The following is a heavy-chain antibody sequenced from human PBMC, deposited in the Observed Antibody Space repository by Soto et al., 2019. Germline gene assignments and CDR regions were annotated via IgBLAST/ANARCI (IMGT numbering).Heavy chain of an antibody. CDR2: ISGSGGST. J-gene: IGHJ4*02. CDR1: GFTFSSYA. V-gene: IGHV3-23*01. Sequence: EVQLLESGGGLVQPGGSLRLSCAASGFTFSSYAMSWVRQAPGRGLEWGSVISGSGGSTYYADSVKGRFTISRDNSKTTRYLQMNSLGAEDTAVHYCAKRGSGSQFDYWGQGTLVTVSS. CDR3: AKRGSGSQFDY. D-gene: IGHD1-26*01.